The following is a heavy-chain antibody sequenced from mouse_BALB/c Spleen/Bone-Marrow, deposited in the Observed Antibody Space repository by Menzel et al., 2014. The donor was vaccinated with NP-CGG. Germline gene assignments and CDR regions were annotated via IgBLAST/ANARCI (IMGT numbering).Heavy chain of an antibody. CDR2: IRNKANGYTT. CDR1: GFTFTDYY. V-gene: IGHV7-3*02. J-gene: IGHJ3*01. Sequence: EVMLVESGGGLVQPGGSLRLSCATSGFTFTDYYMSWVRQPPGKALEWLGFIRNKANGYTTEYSASVKGRFTISRDNSHSILYLQMNTLRAEDSATYYCATGWFAYWGQGTLVTVSA. CDR3: ATGWFAY.